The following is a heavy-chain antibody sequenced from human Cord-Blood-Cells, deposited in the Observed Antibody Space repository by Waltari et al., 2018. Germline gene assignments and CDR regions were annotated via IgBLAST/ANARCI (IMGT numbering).Heavy chain of an antibody. D-gene: IGHD6-13*01. J-gene: IGHJ5*02. Sequence: QVQLQESGPGLVKPSQTLSLTCTVSGGSISRGGYYWSWIRQHPGKGLEWIGYIYYSGSTYYNPSLKSRVTISVDTSKNQFSLKLSSVTAADTAVYYCAREIGIAAAENWFDPWGQGTLVTVSS. CDR2: IYYSGST. CDR1: GGSISRGGYY. V-gene: IGHV4-31*03. CDR3: AREIGIAAAENWFDP.